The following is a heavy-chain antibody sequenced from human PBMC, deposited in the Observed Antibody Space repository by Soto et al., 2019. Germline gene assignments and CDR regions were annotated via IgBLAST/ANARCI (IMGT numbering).Heavy chain of an antibody. CDR1: GGSFSGYY. Sequence: SETLSLTCAVYGGSFSGYYWSWIRQPPGKGLEWIGEINHSGSTNYNPSLKRRVTISVDTSKNQFSLKLSSVTAADTAVYYCARGPSLAADYYYYYVDVWGKGTTVTVSS. CDR2: INHSGST. V-gene: IGHV4-34*01. J-gene: IGHJ6*03. CDR3: ARGPSLAADYYYYYVDV. D-gene: IGHD2-15*01.